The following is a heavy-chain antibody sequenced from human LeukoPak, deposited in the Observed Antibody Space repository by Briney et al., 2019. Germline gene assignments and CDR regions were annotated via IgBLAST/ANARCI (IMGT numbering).Heavy chain of an antibody. CDR1: GYTFTSYY. D-gene: IGHD6-13*01. CDR2: INPNSGGT. Sequence: ASVKVSCKASGYTFTSYYIHWVRQAPGQGLEWMGWINPNSGGTNYAQKFQGRFTMTRDTSISTAYMELSRLRSDDTAVYYCARGVFEAAAGDYWGQGTLVTVSS. CDR3: ARGVFEAAAGDY. J-gene: IGHJ4*02. V-gene: IGHV1-2*02.